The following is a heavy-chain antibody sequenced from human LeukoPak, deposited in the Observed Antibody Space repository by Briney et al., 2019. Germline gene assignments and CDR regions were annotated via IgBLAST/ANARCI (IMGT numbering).Heavy chain of an antibody. CDR3: ARLGYDFWSGYSNWFDP. D-gene: IGHD3-3*01. V-gene: IGHV1-18*04. Sequence: ASVKVSCESSGYIFNNYAINWVRQAPGQGLEWMGWISAYNGNTNYAQKLQGRVTMTTDTSASTAYMELRGLRSDDTAVYYCARLGYDFWSGYSNWFDPWGQGTLVTVSS. J-gene: IGHJ5*02. CDR1: GYIFNNYA. CDR2: ISAYNGNT.